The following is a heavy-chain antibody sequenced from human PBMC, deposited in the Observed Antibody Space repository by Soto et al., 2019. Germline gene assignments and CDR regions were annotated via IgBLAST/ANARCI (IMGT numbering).Heavy chain of an antibody. V-gene: IGHV3-74*01. D-gene: IGHD2-8*01. Sequence: GSLRLSCAASGFTFSGYWMHWVRQAPGKGLVWVSRINSDGSSTNYADSVKGRFTISRDNAKNTLYLQMNSLRAEDTAVYYCASGKVYYYYMDVWGKGTTVTVSS. J-gene: IGHJ6*03. CDR2: INSDGSST. CDR3: ASGKVYYYYMDV. CDR1: GFTFSGYW.